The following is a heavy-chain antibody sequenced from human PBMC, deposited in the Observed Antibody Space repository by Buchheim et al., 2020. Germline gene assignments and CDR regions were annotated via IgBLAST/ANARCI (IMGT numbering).Heavy chain of an antibody. Sequence: QVQLVQSGAEVKKPGASVKVSCKASGYTFTSYDINWVRQATGQGLEWMGWMNPNSGNTGYAQKFQGRVTMTRNTSISTAYMELTSLRSDDTAVYYCASYAMVQGARDAPYYYYYGMDVWGQGTT. CDR1: GYTFTSYD. CDR3: ASYAMVQGARDAPYYYYYGMDV. J-gene: IGHJ6*02. D-gene: IGHD3-10*01. CDR2: MNPNSGNT. V-gene: IGHV1-8*01.